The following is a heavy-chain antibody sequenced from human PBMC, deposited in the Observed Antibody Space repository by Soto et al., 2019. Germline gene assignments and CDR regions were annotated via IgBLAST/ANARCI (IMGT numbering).Heavy chain of an antibody. Sequence: QAQLVESGGGVVPPGRSLRLSCAASGFAFSSYGMHWVRQAPGTGLEWVAVISYDGSLQHYADSVKGRFTISRDNSKNMVLLQMSSLRAEDTAVYYCVSDRGYGHASVPYSWGQRTLVSVSS. D-gene: IGHD5-18*01. V-gene: IGHV3-30*03. CDR3: VSDRGYGHASVPYS. CDR2: ISYDGSLQ. J-gene: IGHJ4*02. CDR1: GFAFSSYG.